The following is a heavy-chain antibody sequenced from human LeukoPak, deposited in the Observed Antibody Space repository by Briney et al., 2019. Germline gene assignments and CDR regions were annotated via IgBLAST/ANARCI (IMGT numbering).Heavy chain of an antibody. CDR2: ISAYNGNT. CDR3: ARDLPSRMAVAGHDAFDI. J-gene: IGHJ3*02. CDR1: GYTFTSYG. Sequence: ASVKVSCKASGYTFTSYGISWVRQAPGQGLEWMGWISAYNGNTNYAQKLQGRVTMTTDTSTSTAYMELRSLGSDDTAVYYCARDLPSRMAVAGHDAFDIWGQGTMVTVSS. D-gene: IGHD6-19*01. V-gene: IGHV1-18*01.